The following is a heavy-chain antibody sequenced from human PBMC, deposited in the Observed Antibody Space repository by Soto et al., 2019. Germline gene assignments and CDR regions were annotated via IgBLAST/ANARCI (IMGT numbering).Heavy chain of an antibody. CDR2: IYDSGSA. CDR1: GGSISSYE. CDR3: TRGHSTRWINWFDP. D-gene: IGHD6-13*01. V-gene: IGHV4-59*08. Sequence: SETLSLTCSVSGGSISSYEWNWIRQPPGKGLEWIGYIYDSGSANYNPSLKSRVTMSVDTSRNQFSLKMNFVTAADTAVYYCTRGHSTRWINWFDPWGQG. J-gene: IGHJ5*02.